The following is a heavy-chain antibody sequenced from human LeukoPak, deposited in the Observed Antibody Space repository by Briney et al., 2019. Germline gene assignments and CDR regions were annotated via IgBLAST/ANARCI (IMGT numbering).Heavy chain of an antibody. J-gene: IGHJ4*02. D-gene: IGHD1-26*01. CDR3: ARDLGGGVSYFV. CDR1: GYTFASYG. Sequence: ASVKVSCKASGYTFASYGISWVRQAPGQGLEWMGWISTYNGKTNYTQQLQDRIIMTTDTSTSTAYMELRSLRSDDTAVYYCARDLGGGVSYFVWGQGTLVTVSS. CDR2: ISTYNGKT. V-gene: IGHV1-18*01.